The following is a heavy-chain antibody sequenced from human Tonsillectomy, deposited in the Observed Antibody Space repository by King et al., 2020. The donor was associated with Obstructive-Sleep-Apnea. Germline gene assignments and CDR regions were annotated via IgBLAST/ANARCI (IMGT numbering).Heavy chain of an antibody. CDR1: GFTFSSYN. D-gene: IGHD6-19*01. CDR2: ISSSSTTI. J-gene: IGHJ4*02. V-gene: IGHV3-48*04. CDR3: ARDGYSSY. Sequence: VQLVESGGGLVQPGGSLRLSCAASGFTFSSYNMNWVRQAPGKGLEWVSHISSSSTTIYYADSVKGRLTIYRENAKNSLYLQMSTLRAEDTAVYYCARDGYSSYWGQGTLVTVSS.